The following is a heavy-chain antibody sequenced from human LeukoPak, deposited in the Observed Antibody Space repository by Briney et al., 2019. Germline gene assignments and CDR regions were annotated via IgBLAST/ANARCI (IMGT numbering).Heavy chain of an antibody. Sequence: PGGSLRLSCAASGFTFSSYSMNWVRQAPGKGLEWVSYISSSSTIYYADSVKGRFTISRDNAKNSLYLQMNSLRAEDTAVYYCARFAFDIWGQGTMVTVSS. CDR3: ARFAFDI. J-gene: IGHJ3*02. V-gene: IGHV3-48*04. CDR2: ISSSSTI. CDR1: GFTFSSYS.